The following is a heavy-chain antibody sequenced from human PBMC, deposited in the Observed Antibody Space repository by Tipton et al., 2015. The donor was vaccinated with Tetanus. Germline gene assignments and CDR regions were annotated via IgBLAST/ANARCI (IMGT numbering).Heavy chain of an antibody. CDR2: IYYSGST. CDR1: GGSFSDGAYY. Sequence: TLSLTCTVSGGSFSDGAYYWSWIRQHLGKGLEWIGCIYYSGSTIYNPSLKSRVTVSVDTSKNQFSLRLDSVTAADTAVYYCARANNEFPKKGPFDSWGQGSLVIVSS. V-gene: IGHV4-31*03. J-gene: IGHJ4*02. CDR3: ARANNEFPKKGPFDS. D-gene: IGHD1-1*01.